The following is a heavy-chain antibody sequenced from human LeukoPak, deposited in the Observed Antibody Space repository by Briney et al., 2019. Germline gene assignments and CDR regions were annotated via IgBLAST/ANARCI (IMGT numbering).Heavy chain of an antibody. CDR1: GGTFSSYA. Sequence: AASVKVSXKASGGTFSSYAISWVRQAPGQGLEWMGGIIPIFGTANYAQKFQGRVTITADESTSTAYMELSSLRSEDTAVYYCARLYCSSTSCLWGQGTLVTVSS. V-gene: IGHV1-69*13. CDR2: IIPIFGTA. D-gene: IGHD2-2*01. CDR3: ARLYCSSTSCL. J-gene: IGHJ4*02.